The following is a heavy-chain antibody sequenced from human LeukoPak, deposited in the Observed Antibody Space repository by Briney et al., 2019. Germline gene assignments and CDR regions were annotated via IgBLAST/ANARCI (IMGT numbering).Heavy chain of an antibody. CDR2: IYTSGST. D-gene: IGHD5-18*01. J-gene: IGHJ4*02. V-gene: IGHV4-61*08. CDR3: ARQSRSGYSYGSGFDY. Sequence: SETLSLTCAVSGGSVSSGGYSWSWIRQPPGKGLEWIGYIYTSGSTNYNPSLKSRVTISVDTSKNQFSLKLSSVTAADTAVYYCARQSRSGYSYGSGFDYWGQGTLVTVSS. CDR1: GGSVSSGGYS.